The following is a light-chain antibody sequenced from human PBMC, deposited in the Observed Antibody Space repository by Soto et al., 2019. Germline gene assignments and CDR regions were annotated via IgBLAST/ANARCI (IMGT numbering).Light chain of an antibody. CDR3: HQYGGSPRT. J-gene: IGKJ1*01. CDR2: GAT. CDR1: QSVSSSY. Sequence: IVLTQSPGTLSLSPGERATLSCRASQSVSSSYLAWYQQKPGQAPRLLTYGATSRATGIPDRFSGSGSGTDFTLTISRLEPEDFAVYYCHQYGGSPRTLGQGTKV. V-gene: IGKV3-20*01.